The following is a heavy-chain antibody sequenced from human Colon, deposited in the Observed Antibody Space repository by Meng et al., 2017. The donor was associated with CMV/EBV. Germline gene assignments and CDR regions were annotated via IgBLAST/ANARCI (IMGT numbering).Heavy chain of an antibody. CDR3: ATLPHPGLILAAFDF. CDR1: GFTFTGYY. J-gene: IGHJ4*02. D-gene: IGHD2/OR15-2a*01. V-gene: IGHV1-2*02. CDR2: SGGT. Sequence: ASVKVSCKASGFTFTGYYMQWVRQAPGQGLEWMGNSGGTNYAQKFQGRLTMTRDISNSTVYMELSRLRSDDTAVYYCATLPHPGLILAAFDFWGQGTLVTVSS.